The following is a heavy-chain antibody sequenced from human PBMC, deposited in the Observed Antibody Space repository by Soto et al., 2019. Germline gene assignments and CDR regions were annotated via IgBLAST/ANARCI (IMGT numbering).Heavy chain of an antibody. Sequence: ASVKVSCKASGYTFTSYGISWVLQAPGQGLEWMGWISAYNGNTNYAQKLQGRVTMTTDTSTSTAYMELRSLRSDDTAVYYCARDRDGRFDWLFFGNYFDYWGQGTLVTVSS. J-gene: IGHJ4*02. V-gene: IGHV1-18*01. CDR2: ISAYNGNT. D-gene: IGHD3-9*01. CDR3: ARDRDGRFDWLFFGNYFDY. CDR1: GYTFTSYG.